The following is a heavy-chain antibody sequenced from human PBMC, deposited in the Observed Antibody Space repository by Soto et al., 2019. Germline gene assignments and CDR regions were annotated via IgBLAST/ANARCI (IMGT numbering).Heavy chain of an antibody. Sequence: GGSLRLSCAASGFTFSSYGMHWVRQAPGKGLEWVAVISYDGSNKYYADSVKGRFTISRDNSKNTLYLQMNSLRAEDTAVYYCAKAVRGYDFWSGSFAYWGQGTLVTVSS. V-gene: IGHV3-30*18. D-gene: IGHD3-3*01. CDR2: ISYDGSNK. CDR3: AKAVRGYDFWSGSFAY. CDR1: GFTFSSYG. J-gene: IGHJ4*02.